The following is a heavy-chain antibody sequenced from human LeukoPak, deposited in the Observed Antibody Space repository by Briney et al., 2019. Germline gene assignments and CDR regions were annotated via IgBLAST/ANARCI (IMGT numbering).Heavy chain of an antibody. J-gene: IGHJ4*02. V-gene: IGHV6-1*01. D-gene: IGHD6-19*01. Sequence: SQTLSLTCAISGDSVSRNSAAWNWIWQSPSRGLEWQGRTYFRSKWYNDYAVSLKSRTAINPDTSKNQFSLQLNSVTPEDTAVYYCARSPVTGHADYWGQRTLVTVSS. CDR3: ARSPVTGHADY. CDR1: GDSVSRNSAA. CDR2: TYFRSKWYN.